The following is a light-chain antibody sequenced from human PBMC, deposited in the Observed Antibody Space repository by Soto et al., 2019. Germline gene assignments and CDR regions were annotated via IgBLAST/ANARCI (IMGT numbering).Light chain of an antibody. Sequence: DIQMTHSPSTLSASVGYRVTISCRASQSIGDSLAWYQQKPGKAPYLLISDVSSLERGVPSRFSGSLYGTEFNLTISSMQTDDFATFDCQQYNGYSRTFGQGTKVDIK. CDR1: QSIGDS. V-gene: IGKV1-5*01. CDR2: DVS. CDR3: QQYNGYSRT. J-gene: IGKJ1*01.